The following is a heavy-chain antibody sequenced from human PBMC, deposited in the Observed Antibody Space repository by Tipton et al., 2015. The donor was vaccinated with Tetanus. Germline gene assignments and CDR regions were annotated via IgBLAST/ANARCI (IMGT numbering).Heavy chain of an antibody. CDR3: ARRSDYDFWSGYYKGPSGMDV. CDR2: ISSSGSTI. CDR1: GFTFSDYY. D-gene: IGHD3-3*01. Sequence: QLVQSGGGLVQPGGSLRLSCAASGFTFSDYYMSWIRQAPGKGLEWVSYISSSGSTIYYADSVKGRFTISRDNAKNSLYLQMNSLRAEDTAVYYCARRSDYDFWSGYYKGPSGMDVWGQGTTVTVSS. J-gene: IGHJ6*02. V-gene: IGHV3-11*01.